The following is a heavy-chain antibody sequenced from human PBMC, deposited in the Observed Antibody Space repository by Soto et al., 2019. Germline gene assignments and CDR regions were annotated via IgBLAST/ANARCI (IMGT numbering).Heavy chain of an antibody. Sequence: GESLKISCKGSGYSFTSYWIGWVRQMPGKGLEWVGIIYPGDSDTRYSPSFQGQVTISADKSISTAYLQWSSLKASDTAMYYCARGSSSSPLNDAFDIWGQGTMVTVSS. V-gene: IGHV5-51*01. CDR2: IYPGDSDT. J-gene: IGHJ3*02. CDR3: ARGSSSSPLNDAFDI. D-gene: IGHD6-6*01. CDR1: GYSFTSYW.